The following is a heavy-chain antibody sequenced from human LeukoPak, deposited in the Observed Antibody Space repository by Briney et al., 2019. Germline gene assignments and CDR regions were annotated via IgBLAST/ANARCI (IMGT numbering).Heavy chain of an antibody. CDR1: GGTFSSYA. CDR2: VIPILDIA. V-gene: IGHV1-69*04. D-gene: IGHD4-23*01. J-gene: IGHJ6*02. CDR3: ARDQGVTDPPPYGLDV. Sequence: SVKVSCKASGGTFSSYAISWVRQAPGQGLESMGRVIPILDIATYAPKFRGRVTITADKSTSTAYMELSSLSSDDTAVYYCARDQGVTDPPPYGLDVWGQGTTVTVSS.